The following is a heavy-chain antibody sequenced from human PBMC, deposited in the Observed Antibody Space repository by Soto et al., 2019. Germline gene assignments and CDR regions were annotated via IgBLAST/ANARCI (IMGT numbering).Heavy chain of an antibody. Sequence: QVQLQESGPGLVKPSETLSLTCTVSGDSVSSGCNYWSWIRQPPGEGLEWIAYIHYSGSVNYNPPLESRVTISVDTSKNQVSLRLNSVTAADTAFYYCARGGGYCGSTCCHTYYFDSWGQGPLVTFSS. D-gene: IGHD2-2*02. CDR3: ARGGGYCGSTCCHTYYFDS. CDR1: GDSVSSGCNY. J-gene: IGHJ4*02. CDR2: IHYSGSV. V-gene: IGHV4-61*01.